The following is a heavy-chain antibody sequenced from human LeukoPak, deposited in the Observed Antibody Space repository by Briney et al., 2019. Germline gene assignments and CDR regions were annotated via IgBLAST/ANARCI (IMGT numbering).Heavy chain of an antibody. CDR1: GYTFTSYD. CDR2: MNPNSGNT. V-gene: IGHV1-8*01. D-gene: IGHD6-13*01. Sequence: GASVKVSCKASGYTFTSYDVNWVRQATGQGLEWMGWMNPNSGNTGYAQKFQGRVTMTRNTSISTAYMELSSLRSEDTAVYYCARELVLLDRANWFDPWGQGTLVTVSS. CDR3: ARELVLLDRANWFDP. J-gene: IGHJ5*02.